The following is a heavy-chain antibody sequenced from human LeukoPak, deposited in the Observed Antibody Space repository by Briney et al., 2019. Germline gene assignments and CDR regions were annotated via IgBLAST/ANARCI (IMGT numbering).Heavy chain of an antibody. J-gene: IGHJ6*03. CDR2: IYYSGST. V-gene: IGHV4-59*01. D-gene: IGHD4-17*01. CDR1: GGSFSGYY. Sequence: SETLSLTCAVYGGSFSGYYWSWIRQPPGKGLEWIGYIYYSGSTNYNPSLKSRVTISVDTSKNQFSLKLSSVTAADTAVYYCARGPPTVTTRFYYYYMDVWGKGTTVTISS. CDR3: ARGPPTVTTRFYYYYMDV.